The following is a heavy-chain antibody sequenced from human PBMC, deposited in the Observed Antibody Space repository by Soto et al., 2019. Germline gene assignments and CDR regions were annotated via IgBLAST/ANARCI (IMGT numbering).Heavy chain of an antibody. CDR3: ARNREIVVGRGNCFDP. CDR2: INAGNGNT. CDR1: GYTFTSYA. V-gene: IGHV1-3*01. Sequence: ASVKVSCKASGYTFTSYAMHWVRQAPGQRLEWMGWINAGNGNTKYSQKFQGRVTITRDTSTSTAYMELKSLRSDDTAVYYCARNREIVVGRGNCFDPWGQGTLVTVSS. J-gene: IGHJ5*02. D-gene: IGHD2-15*01.